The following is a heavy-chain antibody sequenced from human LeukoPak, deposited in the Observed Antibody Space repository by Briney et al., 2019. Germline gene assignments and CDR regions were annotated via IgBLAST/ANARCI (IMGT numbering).Heavy chain of an antibody. V-gene: IGHV4-4*07. D-gene: IGHD3-22*01. J-gene: IGHJ4*02. CDR2: IYTSGST. CDR3: ARQDSSGYYDY. CDR1: GGSISGYY. Sequence: SETLSLTCTVSGGSISGYYWSWIRQPAGKGLEWIGRIYTSGSTYYNPSLKSRVTISVDTSKNQFSLKLSSVTAADTAVYYCARQDSSGYYDYWGQGTLVTVSS.